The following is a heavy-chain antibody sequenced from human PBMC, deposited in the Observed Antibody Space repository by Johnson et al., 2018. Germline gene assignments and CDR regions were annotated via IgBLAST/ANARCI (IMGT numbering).Heavy chain of an antibody. V-gene: IGHV3-48*01. CDR3: ARDLTTVTTNSEYFQP. J-gene: IGHJ1*01. D-gene: IGHD4-17*01. CDR1: GFTFDGFS. CDR2: ISSSGPTT. Sequence: VQLVQSGGGLVQPGGSLRLSCAASGFTFDGFSMNWVRQAPGKGLEWVTHISSSGPTTYYADSVRVRFTIPRYNPKNSLYLQMNSLRAEDTAVYYCARDLTTVTTNSEYFQPWGQGTLVTVSS.